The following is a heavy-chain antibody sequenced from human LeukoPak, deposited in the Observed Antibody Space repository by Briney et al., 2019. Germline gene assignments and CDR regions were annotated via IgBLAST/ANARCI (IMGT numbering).Heavy chain of an antibody. D-gene: IGHD5-18*01. J-gene: IGHJ6*03. V-gene: IGHV4-38-2*01. CDR3: ARQMDTAMVYYYYYMDV. Sequence: PSETLSLTCAVSGYSISSGYYWGWIRQPPGKGLEWIGSIYHSGSTYYNPSLKSRVTISVDTSKNQFSLKLSSATAADTAVYYCARQMDTAMVYYYYYMDVWGKGTTVTVSS. CDR1: GYSISSGYY. CDR2: IYHSGST.